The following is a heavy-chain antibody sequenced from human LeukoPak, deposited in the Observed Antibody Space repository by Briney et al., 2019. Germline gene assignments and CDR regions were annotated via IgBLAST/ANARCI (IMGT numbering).Heavy chain of an antibody. D-gene: IGHD5-18*01. V-gene: IGHV4-39*07. CDR1: GGSISSSSYY. CDR2: IYYSGST. Sequence: SETLSLTCTVSGGSISSSSYYWGWIRQPPGKGLEWIGSIYYSGSTYYNPSLKSRVTISVDTSKNQFSLKLSSVTAADTAVYYCARWRYSYGYYYFDYWGQGTLVTVSS. CDR3: ARWRYSYGYYYFDY. J-gene: IGHJ4*02.